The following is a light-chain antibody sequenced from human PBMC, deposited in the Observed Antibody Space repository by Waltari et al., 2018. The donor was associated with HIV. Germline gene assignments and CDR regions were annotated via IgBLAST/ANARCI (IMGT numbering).Light chain of an antibody. CDR3: MKGTHRPFA. Sequence: VVMTQSPLSLPVTLGQPASISCRSRQSLVYTNGFTFLNWFHQRPGQSTRSLIYNVSKRDSGVPDRFSGSGSVTDFTLNISRVEAEDVGVYYCMKGTHRPFAFGPGTKVDLK. J-gene: IGKJ3*01. V-gene: IGKV2-30*01. CDR2: NVS. CDR1: QSLVYTNGFTF.